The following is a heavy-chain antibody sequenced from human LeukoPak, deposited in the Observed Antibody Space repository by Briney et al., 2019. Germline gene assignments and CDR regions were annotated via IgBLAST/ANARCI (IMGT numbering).Heavy chain of an antibody. CDR1: GDSLGKYL. CDR3: GRVQKTQTGGTPDY. Sequence: SLKICCKAYGDSLGKYLIGCVRQAIEKELEWVANINQDGSEKDYVDSVKGRFTISRDNAKNSLYLQVNSLRDDDTAVYYCGRVQKTQTGGTPDYWGQGTLVTVSS. D-gene: IGHD1-14*01. J-gene: IGHJ4*02. CDR2: INQDGSEK. V-gene: IGHV3-7*01.